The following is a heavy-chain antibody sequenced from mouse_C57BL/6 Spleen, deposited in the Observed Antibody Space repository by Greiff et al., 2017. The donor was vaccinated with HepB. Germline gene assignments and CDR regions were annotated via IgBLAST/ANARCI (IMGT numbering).Heavy chain of an antibody. D-gene: IGHD1-1*01. J-gene: IGHJ3*01. CDR1: GYSITSGYY. CDR3: ARDPLFYYGSSYPFAY. V-gene: IGHV3-6*01. CDR2: ISYDGSN. Sequence: EVKLQESGPGLVKPSQSLSLTCSVTGYSITSGYYWNWIRQFPGNKLEWMGYISYDGSNNYNPSLKNRISITRDTSKNQFFLKLNSVTTEDTATYYCARDPLFYYGSSYPFAYWGQGTLVTVSA.